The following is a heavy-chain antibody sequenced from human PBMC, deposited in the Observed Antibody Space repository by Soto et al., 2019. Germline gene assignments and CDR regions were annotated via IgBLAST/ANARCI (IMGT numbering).Heavy chain of an antibody. Sequence: QVKLVQSGTEVKKPGASMKVSCKASGYSFGTSGISWVRQAPGQGLEWMGWISAYNGNTNYEQKLQDRVTMTTDTSTNTAYLELRSLRSDDTAVYYCARAVQYYDISGYANWGQGTLVTVSS. V-gene: IGHV1-18*01. CDR3: ARAVQYYDISGYAN. J-gene: IGHJ4*02. CDR2: ISAYNGNT. CDR1: GYSFGTSG. D-gene: IGHD3-22*01.